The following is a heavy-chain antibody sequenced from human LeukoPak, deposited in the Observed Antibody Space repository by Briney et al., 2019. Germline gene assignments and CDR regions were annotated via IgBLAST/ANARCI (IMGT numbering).Heavy chain of an antibody. V-gene: IGHV1-2*02. D-gene: IGHD2-8*01. J-gene: IGHJ6*03. Sequence: ASVKVSCKASGYTFTGYYMHWVRQAPGQGLEWMGWINPNSGGTNYAQKFQGRVTMTRDTSISTAYMELSRLRSDDTAVYYCASNGLATYYYYYLDVWGKGTTVTVSS. CDR2: INPNSGGT. CDR1: GYTFTGYY. CDR3: ASNGLATYYYYYLDV.